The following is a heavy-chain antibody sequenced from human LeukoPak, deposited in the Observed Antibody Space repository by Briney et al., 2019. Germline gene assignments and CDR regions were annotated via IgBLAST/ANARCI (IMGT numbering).Heavy chain of an antibody. J-gene: IGHJ4*02. V-gene: IGHV3-30*18. D-gene: IGHD5-18*01. Sequence: GGSLRLSCAASGFTFSSYGMHWVRQAPGKGLEWVAVISYDGSNKYYADSVKGRFTISRDNSKNTLYLQMNSLRAEDTAVYYCAKTADTAMDHYWGQGTLVTVSS. CDR2: ISYDGSNK. CDR1: GFTFSSYG. CDR3: AKTADTAMDHY.